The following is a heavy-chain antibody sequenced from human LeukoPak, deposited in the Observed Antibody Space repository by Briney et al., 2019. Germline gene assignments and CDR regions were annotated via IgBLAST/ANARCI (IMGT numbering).Heavy chain of an antibody. CDR3: ARSQPFTTYDY. CDR2: IYYSGIT. CDR1: GGSVSSGSYY. V-gene: IGHV4-61*01. J-gene: IGHJ4*02. D-gene: IGHD3-3*01. Sequence: SETLSLTCSVSGGSVSSGSYYWSWIRQPPGKGLEWIGDIYYSGITNYSPSLKSRVTISVDPSKNQFSLKLSSVTAADTAVYYCARSQPFTTYDYWGQGTLVTVSS.